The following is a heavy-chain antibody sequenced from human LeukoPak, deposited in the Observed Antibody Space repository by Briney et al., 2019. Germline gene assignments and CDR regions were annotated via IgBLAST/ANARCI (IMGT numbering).Heavy chain of an antibody. CDR3: AADQPRDTDAFDI. CDR2: IVVGSGDT. V-gene: IGHV1-58*02. J-gene: IGHJ3*02. CDR1: VFISTNPT. Sequence: GTSVKVSCKDSVFISTNPTIQLARQARGQRLEWIGWIVVGSGDTYYAEKFQERVTITRDMSTSTVYMELSSLRSNDTVVYYCAADQPRDTDAFDIWGQGTMVTVSS.